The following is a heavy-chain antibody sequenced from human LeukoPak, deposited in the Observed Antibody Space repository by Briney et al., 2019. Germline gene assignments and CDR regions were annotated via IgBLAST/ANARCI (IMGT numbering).Heavy chain of an antibody. CDR2: IIPIFGTA. Sequence: SVKVSCKASGGTFSSYAISWVRQAPGQGLEWMGGIIPIFGTANYAQKFQGRVTITADESTSTAYMELSSLRSEDTAVYYCARPRDTAMVLDAFDIRGQGTMVTVSS. V-gene: IGHV1-69*13. J-gene: IGHJ3*02. D-gene: IGHD5-18*01. CDR3: ARPRDTAMVLDAFDI. CDR1: GGTFSSYA.